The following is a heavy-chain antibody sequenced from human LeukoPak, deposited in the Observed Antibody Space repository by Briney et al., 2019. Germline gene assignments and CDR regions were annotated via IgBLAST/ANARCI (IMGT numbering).Heavy chain of an antibody. Sequence: GGSLRLSCAASGFTFSIYSFIWVRQAPGKGLEWVSSISSSSSYIYYADSVKGRFTISRDNAKNSLYLQMNSLRAEDTAVYYCARDSTVVTRMSYWGQGTLVTVSS. D-gene: IGHD4-23*01. V-gene: IGHV3-21*01. CDR1: GFTFSIYS. J-gene: IGHJ4*02. CDR2: ISSSSSYI. CDR3: ARDSTVVTRMSY.